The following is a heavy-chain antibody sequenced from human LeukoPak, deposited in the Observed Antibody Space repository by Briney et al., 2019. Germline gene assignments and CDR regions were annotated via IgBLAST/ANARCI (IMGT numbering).Heavy chain of an antibody. CDR1: GFSSSSYG. J-gene: IGHJ4*02. D-gene: IGHD3-10*01. CDR2: IGPGGNT. V-gene: IGHV3-23*01. Sequence: GGSLRLSCAASGFSSSSYGMSWVRQAPGKGLEWVSAIGPGGNTYYADSVKGRFTTSRDNSKNTVYLQMNSLRAEDTEDTAVYYCAKGGGGYLDYWGQGALVIVPS. CDR3: AKGGGGYLDY.